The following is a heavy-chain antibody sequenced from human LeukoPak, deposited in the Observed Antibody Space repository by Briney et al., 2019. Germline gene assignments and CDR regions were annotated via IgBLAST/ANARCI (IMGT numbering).Heavy chain of an antibody. CDR3: ARDGPDIVVVAPLDY. D-gene: IGHD2-15*01. V-gene: IGHV4-4*07. Sequence: PSETLSLTCTVSGGSISSYYWSWIRQPAGKGLEWIGRIYTSGSTNYNPSLKSRVTMSVDTSKNQFSLKLSSVTAADTAVYYCARDGPDIVVVAPLDYWGQGTLVTVSS. J-gene: IGHJ4*02. CDR2: IYTSGST. CDR1: GGSISSYY.